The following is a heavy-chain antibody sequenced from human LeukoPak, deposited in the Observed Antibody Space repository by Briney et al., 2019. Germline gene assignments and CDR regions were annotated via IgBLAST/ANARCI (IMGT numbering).Heavy chain of an antibody. V-gene: IGHV3-74*01. CDR3: VAYNWNYPDH. Sequence: GGSLRLSCAASGFSFSSYYMYWVRQAPEKGLVWVSRIKTDGSSTAYADSVKGRFTISRDNAKNTLYLQMNSLRAEDTAVYYCVAYNWNYPDHWGQGTLVTVSS. J-gene: IGHJ4*02. D-gene: IGHD1-20*01. CDR2: IKTDGSST. CDR1: GFSFSSYY.